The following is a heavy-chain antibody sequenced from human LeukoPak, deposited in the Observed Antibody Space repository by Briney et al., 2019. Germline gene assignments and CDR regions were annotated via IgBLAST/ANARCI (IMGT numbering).Heavy chain of an antibody. V-gene: IGHV1-45*02. Sequence: GASVKVSCKASGYTFTYRYLHWVRQAPGQALEWMGWITPFNGNTNYAQKFQDRVTITRDRSMSTAYMELSSLRSEDTAMYYCAYLINSSSRDRSHACDIWGQGTMVTVSS. J-gene: IGHJ3*02. CDR3: AYLINSSSRDRSHACDI. D-gene: IGHD6-6*01. CDR1: GYTFTYRY. CDR2: ITPFNGNT.